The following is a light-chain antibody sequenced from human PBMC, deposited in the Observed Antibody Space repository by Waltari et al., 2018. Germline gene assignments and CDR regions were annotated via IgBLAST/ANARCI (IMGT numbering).Light chain of an antibody. CDR3: RAWDSSTAS. V-gene: IGLV3-1*01. J-gene: IGLJ1*01. Sequence: SYELTQPPSVSVSPGQTSTITCSGDTLGDTYACWYQQKLGQSPVLVIYQASKRPSGIPGRFSGSKSGNTATLTSSGSQAMDEADYAFRAWDSSTASFGTGTKVTVL. CDR1: TLGDTY. CDR2: QAS.